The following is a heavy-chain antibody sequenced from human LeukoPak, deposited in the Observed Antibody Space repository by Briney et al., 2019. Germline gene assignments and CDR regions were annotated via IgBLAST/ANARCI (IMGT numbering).Heavy chain of an antibody. Sequence: SETLSLTCAVYGGSFSGYYWTWIRQPPGKGLEWIGEINQSGISNYNPSLKSRVTISGDTSKNQFSLKLSSVTAADTAVYYCARGFISSMGLWWPTHHTTSFDYWGQGTLVTVSS. J-gene: IGHJ4*02. CDR1: GGSFSGYY. CDR2: INQSGIS. D-gene: IGHD2-21*01. V-gene: IGHV4-34*01. CDR3: ARGFISSMGLWWPTHHTTSFDY.